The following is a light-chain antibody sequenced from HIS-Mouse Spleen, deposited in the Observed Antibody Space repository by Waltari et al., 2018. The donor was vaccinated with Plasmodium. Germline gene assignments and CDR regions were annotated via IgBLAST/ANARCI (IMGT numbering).Light chain of an antibody. CDR3: CSYAGSYSWV. CDR1: SSDVGGYNY. J-gene: IGLJ3*02. CDR2: DVS. Sequence: QSALTPPRSVSGSPGQSVTISCTGTSSDVGGYNYVSWYQQHPGKAPKRMIYDVSKRPSGVPDRFSGSKSGNTASLTISGLQAEDEADYYCCSYAGSYSWVFGGGTKLTVL. V-gene: IGLV2-11*01.